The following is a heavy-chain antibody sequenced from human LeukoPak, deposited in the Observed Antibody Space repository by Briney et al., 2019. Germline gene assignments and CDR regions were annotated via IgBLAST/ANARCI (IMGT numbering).Heavy chain of an antibody. CDR3: AKDGYDFWSGYSGGTYYFDY. V-gene: IGHV3-23*01. CDR2: ISGSGGST. Sequence: GRSLRLSCAASGFTFSSYAMSWVRQAPGKGLEWVSAISGSGGSTYYADSVKGRFTISRDNSKNTLYLQMNSLRAEDTAVYYCAKDGYDFWSGYSGGTYYFDYWGQGTLVTVSS. J-gene: IGHJ4*02. CDR1: GFTFSSYA. D-gene: IGHD3-3*01.